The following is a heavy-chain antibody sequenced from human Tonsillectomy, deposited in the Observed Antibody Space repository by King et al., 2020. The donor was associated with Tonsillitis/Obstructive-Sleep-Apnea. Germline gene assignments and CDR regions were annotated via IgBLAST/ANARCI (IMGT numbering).Heavy chain of an antibody. CDR2: IIISSSTI. V-gene: IGHV3-48*02. J-gene: IGHJ3*02. D-gene: IGHD3-16*02. CDR3: ARDQMITFGGVIVIPHAFDI. CDR1: GITFSSYS. Sequence: QLVQSGGGLVQPGGSLRLSCAASGITFSSYSMNWVRQAPGKGLEWVSYIIISSSTIYYADSLKGRFTISRDNAKNSLYLQMNSLRDEDTAVFYCARDQMITFGGVIVIPHAFDIWGQGTMVTVSS.